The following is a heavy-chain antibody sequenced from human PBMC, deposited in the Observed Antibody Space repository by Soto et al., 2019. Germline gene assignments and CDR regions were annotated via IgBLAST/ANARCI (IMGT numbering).Heavy chain of an antibody. D-gene: IGHD3-3*01. CDR3: AKLSGDFWRGRTYYYYGMDV. CDR2: ISGSGGST. J-gene: IGHJ6*02. CDR1: GFTFSSYA. Sequence: GGSLRLSCAASGFTFSSYAMSWVRQAPGKGLEWVSAISGSGGSTYYADSVKGRFTISRDNSKNTLYLQMNSLRAEDTAVYYCAKLSGDFWRGRTYYYYGMDVWGQGTTVTVSS. V-gene: IGHV3-23*01.